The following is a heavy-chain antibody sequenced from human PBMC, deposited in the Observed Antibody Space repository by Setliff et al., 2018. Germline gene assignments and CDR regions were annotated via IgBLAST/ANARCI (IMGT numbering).Heavy chain of an antibody. V-gene: IGHV1-69*13. CDR2: LIPFFGTT. CDR3: ARDSRQWLEGGASGDMDI. CDR1: GGTFSSFA. J-gene: IGHJ3*02. Sequence: SVKVSCKTSGGTFSSFAVSWVRQAPGQRPEWMGRLIPFFGTTIYAQRFQGRVTITADESTTTVFMELNSLRSEDTAIYYCARDSRQWLEGGASGDMDIWGQGTMVTGS. D-gene: IGHD6-19*01.